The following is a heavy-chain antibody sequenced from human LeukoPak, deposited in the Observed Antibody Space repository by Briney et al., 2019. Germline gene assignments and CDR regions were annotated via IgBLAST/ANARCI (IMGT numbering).Heavy chain of an antibody. J-gene: IGHJ6*03. CDR1: GFTFSSYG. CDR2: IRYDGSNK. D-gene: IGHD4-17*01. Sequence: PGGSLRLSCAAPGFTFSSYGMHWVRQAPGKGLEWAAFIRYDGSNKYYADSVKGRFTISRDNSKNTLYLQMNSLRAEDTAVYYCAKDTPYGDALYYYYYMDVWGKGTTVTVSS. CDR3: AKDTPYGDALYYYYYMDV. V-gene: IGHV3-30*02.